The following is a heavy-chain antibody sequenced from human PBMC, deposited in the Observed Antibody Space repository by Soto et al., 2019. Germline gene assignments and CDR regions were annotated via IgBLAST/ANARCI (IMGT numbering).Heavy chain of an antibody. J-gene: IGHJ6*02. V-gene: IGHV4-28*03. Sequence: SETLSLTCAVSGYSISSSNWWGWIRQPPGKGLEWIGSIFYSGSTYYNPSLKSRVTISVDTSKNQFSLQLNSVTPEDTAVYYCARAQWLERDYGMDVWGQGTTVTVSS. CDR3: ARAQWLERDYGMDV. D-gene: IGHD6-19*01. CDR1: GYSISSSNW. CDR2: IFYSGST.